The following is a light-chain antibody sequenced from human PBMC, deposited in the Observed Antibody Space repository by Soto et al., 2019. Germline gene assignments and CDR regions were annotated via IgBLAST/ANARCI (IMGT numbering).Light chain of an antibody. CDR3: QQHGSSPIT. CDR1: QSVSSSY. Sequence: EIVLTQSPGTLSLSPGERATLSCRASQSVSSSYLAWYQQKPGQAPRLLIYGTSSSATGIPDIFSGSGSGTDFTLTISGLEPEDFAVYYCQQHGSSPITFGQGTRLEIK. CDR2: GTS. J-gene: IGKJ5*01. V-gene: IGKV3-20*01.